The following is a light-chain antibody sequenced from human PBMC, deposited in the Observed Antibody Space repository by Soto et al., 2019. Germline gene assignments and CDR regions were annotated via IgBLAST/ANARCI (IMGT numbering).Light chain of an antibody. CDR2: GAS. J-gene: IGKJ5*01. Sequence: DIQMTQSPSSLSASVGDRVTITCRASQDVGKWLAWYQQKPGKAPTLLIHGASTLQSGVPSRFSGSGSGTEFTLTISSLQPDDFATYYCQQYNSYPFTCGQGTRLEIK. CDR1: QDVGKW. V-gene: IGKV1D-16*01. CDR3: QQYNSYPFT.